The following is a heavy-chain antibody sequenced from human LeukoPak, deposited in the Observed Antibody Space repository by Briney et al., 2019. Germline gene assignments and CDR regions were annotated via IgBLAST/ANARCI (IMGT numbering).Heavy chain of an antibody. D-gene: IGHD6-19*01. CDR1: GFTFSSYA. J-gene: IGHJ4*02. V-gene: IGHV3-23*01. Sequence: GGSLRLSCAASGFTFSSYAMNWVRQAPGKGLEWVSSIWVSGDSTYYADSVKGRFTISRDNSKNTLYLQISSLRAEDTAIYYCAKDGISGWYGNHFDFWAQGTLVTGS. CDR3: AKDGISGWYGNHFDF. CDR2: IWVSGDST.